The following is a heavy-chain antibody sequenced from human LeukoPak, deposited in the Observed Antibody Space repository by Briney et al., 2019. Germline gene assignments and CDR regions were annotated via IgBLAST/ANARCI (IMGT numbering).Heavy chain of an antibody. Sequence: PGGSLRLSCVASGFTSSSYAMSWVRQAPGKGLEWVSAISGSGASTYYADSVKGRFTISRDNSKSTLYLQMNSLRAEDTAVYYCARGKYCTSTSCYNPVDYFEYWGQGTLVTVSS. CDR1: GFTSSSYA. J-gene: IGHJ4*02. CDR2: ISGSGAST. D-gene: IGHD2-2*02. CDR3: ARGKYCTSTSCYNPVDYFEY. V-gene: IGHV3-23*01.